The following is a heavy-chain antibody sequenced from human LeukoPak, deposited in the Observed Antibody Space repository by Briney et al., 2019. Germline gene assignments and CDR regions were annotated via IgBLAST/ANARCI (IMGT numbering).Heavy chain of an antibody. Sequence: KSSETLSLTCTVSGGSISSYYWSWIRQPPGKGLEWIGYIYYRGSTNYNPSLKSRVTISVDTSKNQFSLKLSSVTAADTAVYYCARQSYSGYFDYWGQGTLVTVSS. CDR3: ARQSYSGYFDY. J-gene: IGHJ4*02. CDR2: IYYRGST. D-gene: IGHD5-18*01. CDR1: GGSISSYY. V-gene: IGHV4-59*08.